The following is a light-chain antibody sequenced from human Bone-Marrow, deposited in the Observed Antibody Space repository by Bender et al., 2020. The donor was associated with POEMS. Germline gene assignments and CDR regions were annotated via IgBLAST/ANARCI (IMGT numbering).Light chain of an antibody. CDR1: TSNIGDNA. Sequence: QSVLTQPHSVSAAPRQTVTISCSGSTSNIGDNAVDWYQQFPGKPPTLLIYFNNLLSSGVSDRFSASKSGTSASLAISGLQSEDEADYYCQSYDAGLGGSWVFGTGTKVTVL. J-gene: IGLJ1*01. CDR2: FNN. V-gene: IGLV1-36*01. CDR3: QSYDAGLGGSWV.